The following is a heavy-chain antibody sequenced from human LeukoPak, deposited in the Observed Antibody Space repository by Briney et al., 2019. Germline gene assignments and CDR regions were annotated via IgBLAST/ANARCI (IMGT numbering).Heavy chain of an antibody. CDR1: GGSISSYY. Sequence: SETPSLTCTVSGGSISSYYWSWIRQPPGKGLEWIGYIYYSGSTNYNPSLKSRVTISVDTSNNQFSLRLSSVTAADTAVYYCARDLGGVTTGHDAFDIWGQGTMVTVSS. D-gene: IGHD1-1*01. V-gene: IGHV4-59*01. CDR2: IYYSGST. J-gene: IGHJ3*02. CDR3: ARDLGGVTTGHDAFDI.